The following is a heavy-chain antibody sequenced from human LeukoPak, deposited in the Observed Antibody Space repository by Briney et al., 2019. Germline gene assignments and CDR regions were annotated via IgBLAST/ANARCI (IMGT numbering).Heavy chain of an antibody. CDR2: INPNSGGT. Sequence: ASVKVSCKASGYTFTGYYMHWVRQAPGQGLEWMGWINPNSGGTNYAQKFQGRVTMTRDTSISTAYMELSRLRSDDTAVYYCARGYDGDYGWDIDPWGQGTLVTVSS. J-gene: IGHJ5*02. V-gene: IGHV1-2*02. D-gene: IGHD4-17*01. CDR3: ARGYDGDYGWDIDP. CDR1: GYTFTGYY.